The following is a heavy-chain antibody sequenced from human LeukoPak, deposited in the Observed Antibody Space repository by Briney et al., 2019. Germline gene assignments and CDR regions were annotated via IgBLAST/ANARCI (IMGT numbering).Heavy chain of an antibody. CDR3: AKDSSRLWFGELLPLNYFDY. D-gene: IGHD3-10*01. Sequence: GRSLRLSCAASGFTFDDYAMHWVRQAPGKGLEWVSGISWNSGSIGYADSVKGRFTISRDNAKNSLYLQMNSLRAEDTALYYCAKDSSRLWFGELLPLNYFDYWGQGTLVTVSS. CDR1: GFTFDDYA. J-gene: IGHJ4*02. V-gene: IGHV3-9*01. CDR2: ISWNSGSI.